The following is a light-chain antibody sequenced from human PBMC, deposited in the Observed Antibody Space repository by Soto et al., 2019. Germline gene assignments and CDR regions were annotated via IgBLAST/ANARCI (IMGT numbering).Light chain of an antibody. CDR2: EVS. J-gene: IGLJ7*01. V-gene: IGLV2-14*01. CDR1: SSDVGGYNY. CDR3: SSYTSSSTV. Sequence: QSALTQPASVSGSPGQSITISCTGTSSDVGGYNYVSWYQQHPGKAPKLMIYEVSSRPSGVSNRFSGSKSGNTASLTISGLQAEDEADYYCSSYTSSSTVFGGGTQLTVL.